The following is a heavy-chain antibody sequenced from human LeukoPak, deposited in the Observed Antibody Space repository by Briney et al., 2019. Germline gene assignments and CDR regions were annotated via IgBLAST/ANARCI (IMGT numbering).Heavy chain of an antibody. D-gene: IGHD2-15*01. J-gene: IGHJ6*03. Sequence: GGSLRLSCAASGFTFSSYGMHWVRQTPGKGLEWISYISSGSSNIYYADSVKGRFTISRDDAKNSLYLQMSGLRAEDTAVYYCARFSGGPKGDHPFYYYYYMDVWGKGTTVTVSS. CDR3: ARFSGGPKGDHPFYYYYYMDV. V-gene: IGHV3-48*01. CDR1: GFTFSSYG. CDR2: ISSGSSNI.